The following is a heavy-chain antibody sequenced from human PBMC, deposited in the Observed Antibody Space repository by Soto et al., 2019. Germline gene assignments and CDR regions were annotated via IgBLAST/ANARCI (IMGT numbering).Heavy chain of an antibody. D-gene: IGHD2-15*01. V-gene: IGHV1-8*01. CDR1: GYTFTSYD. CDR3: TRGRYCSGGSCYLMSYWFDP. Sequence: QVQLVQSGAEVKKPGASVKVSCKASGYTFTSYDINWVRQATGQGLVRMGWMNANSGNTGDAQKFKGRVTMNRSTATSTANMALSSLRSEDTAVYYCTRGRYCSGGSCYLMSYWFDPWGQGTLVTVSS. J-gene: IGHJ5*02. CDR2: MNANSGNT.